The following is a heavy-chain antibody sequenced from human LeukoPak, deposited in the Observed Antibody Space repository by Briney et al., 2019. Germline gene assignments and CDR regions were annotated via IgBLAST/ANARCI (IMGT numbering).Heavy chain of an antibody. Sequence: SETLPLTCTVSGGSISSSSYYWGWIRQPPGKGLEWIGSIYYSGSTYYNPSLKSRVTISVDTSKNQFSLKLSSVTAADTAVYYCARDGFTVVTGGFDYWGQGTLVTVSS. D-gene: IGHD4-23*01. J-gene: IGHJ4*02. CDR3: ARDGFTVVTGGFDY. V-gene: IGHV4-39*07. CDR2: IYYSGST. CDR1: GGSISSSSYY.